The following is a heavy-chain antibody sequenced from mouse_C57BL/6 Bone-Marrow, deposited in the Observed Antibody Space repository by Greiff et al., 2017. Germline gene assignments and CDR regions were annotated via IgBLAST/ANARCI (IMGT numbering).Heavy chain of an antibody. Sequence: VQLKESGGGLVKPGGSLKLSCAASGFTFSDYGMHWVRQAPEKGLEWVAYISSGSSTIYYADTVKGRFTISSDNAKNTLFLQLTSLRSEDTALYYCARRLGRRDWDFDVWGPGTTVTVSS. CDR1: GFTFSDYG. CDR3: ARRLGRRDWDFDV. J-gene: IGHJ1*01. D-gene: IGHD4-1*01. CDR2: ISSGSSTI. V-gene: IGHV5-17*01.